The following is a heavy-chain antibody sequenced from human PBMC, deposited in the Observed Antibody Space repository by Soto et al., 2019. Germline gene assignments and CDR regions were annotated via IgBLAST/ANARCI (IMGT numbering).Heavy chain of an antibody. CDR3: ARDRGSALFYGMDV. V-gene: IGHV4-59*01. CDR2: ISYSGST. Sequence: LSLTCTVSGGSISNYYWSWIRQPPGKGLEWIGYISYSGSTNYNPSLKSRVTISVDTSKNQFSLRLSSVTAADTAVYYCARDRGSALFYGMDVWGQGTTVTVSS. J-gene: IGHJ6*02. D-gene: IGHD3-10*01. CDR1: GGSISNYY.